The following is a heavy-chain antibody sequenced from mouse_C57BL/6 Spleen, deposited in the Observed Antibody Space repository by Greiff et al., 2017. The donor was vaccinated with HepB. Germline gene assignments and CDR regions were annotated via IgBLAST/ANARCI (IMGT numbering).Heavy chain of an antibody. J-gene: IGHJ4*01. V-gene: IGHV1-81*01. Sequence: QVQLQQSGAELARPGASVKLSCKASGYTFTSYGISWVKQRTGQGLEWIGEIYPRSGNTYYNEKFKGKATLTADKSSSTAYMELRSLTSEDSAVYFCARSGDAMDYGGQGTSVTVSS. CDR2: IYPRSGNT. CDR3: ARSGDAMDY. D-gene: IGHD3-1*01. CDR1: GYTFTSYG.